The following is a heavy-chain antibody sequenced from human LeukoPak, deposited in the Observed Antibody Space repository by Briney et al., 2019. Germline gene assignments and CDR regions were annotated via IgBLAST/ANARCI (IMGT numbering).Heavy chain of an antibody. D-gene: IGHD3-9*01. V-gene: IGHV4-59*01. CDR1: GGSISSYY. Sequence: SETLSLTCTVSGGSISSYYWSWIRQPPGKGLEWIGYIYYSGSTNYNPSLKSRVTISVDTSKNQFSLKLSSVTAADTAVYYCARGGENVLRYFDWLKNHYYMDVWGKGTTVTVSS. J-gene: IGHJ6*03. CDR3: ARGGENVLRYFDWLKNHYYMDV. CDR2: IYYSGST.